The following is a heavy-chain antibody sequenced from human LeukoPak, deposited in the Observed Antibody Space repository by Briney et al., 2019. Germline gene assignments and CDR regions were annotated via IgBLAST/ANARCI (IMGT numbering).Heavy chain of an antibody. J-gene: IGHJ4*02. V-gene: IGHV4-34*01. CDR2: ISHSGST. Sequence: SETLSLTCAVYGGSFSGYYWSWIRQPPGKGLEWIGEISHSGSTNYNPSLKSRVTISVDTSKDQFSLKLSSVTAADTAVYYCARLYYYGSGSYYHFDYWGQGTLVTVSS. D-gene: IGHD3-10*01. CDR3: ARLYYYGSGSYYHFDY. CDR1: GGSFSGYY.